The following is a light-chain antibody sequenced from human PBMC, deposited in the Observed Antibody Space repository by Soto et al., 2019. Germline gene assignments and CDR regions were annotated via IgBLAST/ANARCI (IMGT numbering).Light chain of an antibody. CDR1: QSVGSY. V-gene: IGKV3-11*01. CDR2: DTS. Sequence: EIVLTQSPATLSLSPGERATLSCRASQSVGSYLAWFQQTPGQAPRLLIYDTSNRATGIPARFSGSGSGTDFTLTISSLETEDFAVYYCQQRSDWPPTFGQGTKVDSK. J-gene: IGKJ1*01. CDR3: QQRSDWPPT.